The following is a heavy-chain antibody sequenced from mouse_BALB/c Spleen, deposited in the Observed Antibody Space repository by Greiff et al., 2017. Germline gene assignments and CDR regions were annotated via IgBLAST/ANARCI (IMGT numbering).Heavy chain of an antibody. J-gene: IGHJ4*01. D-gene: IGHD2-1*01. CDR2: IDPSDSYT. CDR1: GYTFTSYW. CDR3: ARGGNSDYYAMDY. V-gene: IGHV1-69*02. Sequence: VQLQQPGAELVKPGASVKLSCKASGYTFTSYWMHWVKQRPGQGLEWIGEIDPSDSYTNYNQKFKGKATLTVDKSSSTAYMQLSSLTSEDSAVYYCARGGNSDYYAMDYWGQGTSVTVSS.